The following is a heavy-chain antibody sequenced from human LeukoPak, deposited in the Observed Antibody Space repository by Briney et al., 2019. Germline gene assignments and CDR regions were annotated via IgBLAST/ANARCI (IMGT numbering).Heavy chain of an antibody. V-gene: IGHV1-69*06. J-gene: IGHJ3*02. CDR1: GGTFSSYA. Sequence: GASVKVSCKASGGTFSSYAISWVRQAPGQGLEWMGGIIPIFGTANYAQKFQGRVTITADKSTSTAYMELSSLRAEDTAVYYCAKDALWGDYYDSSGYYGDAFDIWGQGTMVTVSS. D-gene: IGHD3-22*01. CDR3: AKDALWGDYYDSSGYYGDAFDI. CDR2: IIPIFGTA.